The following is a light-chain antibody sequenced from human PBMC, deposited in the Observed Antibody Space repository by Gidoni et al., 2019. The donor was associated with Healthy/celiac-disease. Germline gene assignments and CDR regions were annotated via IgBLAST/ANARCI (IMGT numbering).Light chain of an antibody. Sequence: QSVLTQPPSASGTPGQRVTISCSGSSSNIGSNYVYWYQQPPGTAPKLLIYRNNQRPSGIPGRFSGSKSCTSASLAISGLRSEDEADYYCAAWDDSLSGLFGGGTKLTVL. V-gene: IGLV1-47*01. J-gene: IGLJ2*01. CDR2: RNN. CDR3: AAWDDSLSGL. CDR1: SSNIGSNY.